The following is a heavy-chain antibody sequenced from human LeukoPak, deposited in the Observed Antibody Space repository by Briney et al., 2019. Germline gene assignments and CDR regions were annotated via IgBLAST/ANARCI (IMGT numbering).Heavy chain of an antibody. Sequence: SETLSLTCSVSGGSISGYYWTWIRQPPGEALEYIGCIYYTGTTNYNPSLNSRVTISVDTSKNQFALKLSSVTAADTAVYYCARVVGGVGLDYWGQGTLVTVSS. D-gene: IGHD3-16*01. CDR1: GGSISGYY. CDR3: ARVVGGVGLDY. V-gene: IGHV4-59*01. CDR2: IYYTGTT. J-gene: IGHJ4*02.